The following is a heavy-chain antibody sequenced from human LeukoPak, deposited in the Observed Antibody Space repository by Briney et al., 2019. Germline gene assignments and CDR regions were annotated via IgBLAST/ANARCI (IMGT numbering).Heavy chain of an antibody. J-gene: IGHJ4*02. CDR3: ASRTYYYDSSGYYFNY. Sequence: SETLSLTCTVSGGSISSYYWSWIRQPPGKGLEWIGEINHSGSTNYNPSLKSRVTISVDTSKNQFSLKLSSVTAADTAVYYCASRTYYYDSSGYYFNYWGQGTLVTVSS. V-gene: IGHV4-34*01. CDR1: GGSISSYY. CDR2: INHSGST. D-gene: IGHD3-22*01.